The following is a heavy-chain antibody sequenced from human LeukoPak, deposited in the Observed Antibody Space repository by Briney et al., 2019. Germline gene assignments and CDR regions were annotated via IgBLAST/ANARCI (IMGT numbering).Heavy chain of an antibody. CDR1: GGSISSSSYY. CDR3: ARPGDYYDSSGYFDY. D-gene: IGHD3-22*01. V-gene: IGHV4-39*01. Sequence: SETLSLTCTVSGGSISSSSYYWSWIRQPPGKGLEWIGSIYYSGSTYYNPSLKSRVTISVDTSKNQFSLKLSSVTAADTAVYYCARPGDYYDSSGYFDYWGQGTLVTVSS. CDR2: IYYSGST. J-gene: IGHJ4*02.